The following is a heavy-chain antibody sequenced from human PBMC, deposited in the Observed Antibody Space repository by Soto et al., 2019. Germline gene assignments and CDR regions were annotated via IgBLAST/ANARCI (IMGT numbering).Heavy chain of an antibody. CDR2: IWYDGSNK. CDR1: GFTFSSYG. D-gene: IGHD6-13*01. Sequence: QVQLVESGGGVVQPGRSLRLSCAASGFTFSSYGMHWVRQAPGKGLEWVAVIWYDGSNKYYADSVKGRFTISRDNSXXTLYLQRNSLRAEDTAVYYCAREVSSSWYRYGMDVWGQGTTVTVSS. CDR3: AREVSSSWYRYGMDV. J-gene: IGHJ6*02. V-gene: IGHV3-33*01.